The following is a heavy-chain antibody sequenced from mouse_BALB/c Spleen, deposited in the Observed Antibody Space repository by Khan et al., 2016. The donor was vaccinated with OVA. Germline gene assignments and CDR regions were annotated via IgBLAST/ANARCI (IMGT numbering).Heavy chain of an antibody. V-gene: IGHV1S41*01. CDR2: ISPGSGSD. Sequence: DLVKPGASVKLSCKASGYTFTSYWINWIKQRPGQGLEWIGQISPGSGSDYYNKIFTVKATLTVDTSSTTAYIQLSSLSSEDSAVYFCARSNYYGSSLYAMDYWGQGTSVTVSS. CDR3: ARSNYYGSSLYAMDY. D-gene: IGHD1-1*01. CDR1: GYTFTSYW. J-gene: IGHJ4*01.